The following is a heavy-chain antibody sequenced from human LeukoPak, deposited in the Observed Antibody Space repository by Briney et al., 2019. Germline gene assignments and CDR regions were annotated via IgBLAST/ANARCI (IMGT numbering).Heavy chain of an antibody. Sequence: SVKVSCKASGGTFSSYAISWVRQAPGQGLEWMGRIIPILGIANYAQKFQGRVTITADRSTRTAYMELRSLRSEDTAVYYCARDRKGLPPADSSSSAWGQGTLVTVSS. CDR2: IIPILGIA. CDR3: ARDRKGLPPADSSSSA. CDR1: GGTFSSYA. V-gene: IGHV1-69*04. J-gene: IGHJ4*02. D-gene: IGHD6-13*01.